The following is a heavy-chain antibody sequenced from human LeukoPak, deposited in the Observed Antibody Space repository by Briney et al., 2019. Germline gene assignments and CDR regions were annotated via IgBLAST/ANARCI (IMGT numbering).Heavy chain of an antibody. Sequence: SETLSLTCTVSGGSISSGDYYWSWIRQPPGKGLEWIGYIYYSGSTYYNPSLKSRVTISVDTSKNQFSLKLSSVTAADTAVYYCARRSGAYHAFDIWGQGTMVTVSS. CDR2: IYYSGST. V-gene: IGHV4-30-4*01. J-gene: IGHJ3*02. CDR3: ARRSGAYHAFDI. D-gene: IGHD1-26*01. CDR1: GGSISSGDYY.